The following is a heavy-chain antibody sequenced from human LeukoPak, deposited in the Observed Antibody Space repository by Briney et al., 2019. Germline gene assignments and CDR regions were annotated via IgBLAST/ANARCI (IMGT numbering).Heavy chain of an antibody. D-gene: IGHD3-3*01. Sequence: SGTLSLTCAVSGGSISSSNWWSWVRQPPGKGLEWIGEIYHSGSTNYNPSLKSRVTISVDKSKNQFSLKLSSVTAADTAVYYCARRYYDSWSGYFPWYFDLWGRGTLVTVSS. CDR2: IYHSGST. CDR1: GGSISSSNW. V-gene: IGHV4-4*02. CDR3: ARRYYDSWSGYFPWYFDL. J-gene: IGHJ2*01.